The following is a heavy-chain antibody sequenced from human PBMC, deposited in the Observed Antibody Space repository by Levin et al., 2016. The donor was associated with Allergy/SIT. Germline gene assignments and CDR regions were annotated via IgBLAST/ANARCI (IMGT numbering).Heavy chain of an antibody. V-gene: IGHV3-21*01. CDR1: GFTFSSYS. D-gene: IGHD6-19*01. J-gene: IGHJ6*02. CDR2: ISSSSSYI. Sequence: GGSLRLSCAASGFTFSSYSMNWVRQAPGKGLEWVSSISSSSSYIYYADSVKGRFTISRDNAKNSLYLQMNSLRAEDTAVYYCARDEQLQWLVPDYYYYGMDVWGQGTTVTVSS. CDR3: ARDEQLQWLVPDYYYYGMDV.